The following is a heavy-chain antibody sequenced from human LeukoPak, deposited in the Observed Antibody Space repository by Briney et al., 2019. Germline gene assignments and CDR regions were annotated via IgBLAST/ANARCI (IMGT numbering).Heavy chain of an antibody. V-gene: IGHV5-51*01. CDR3: ARHGRSWNNWFDP. Sequence: GESLKISCKGSGYSFPSYWIGWVRQMPGKGLEWMGIIYPGDADTRYSPSFQGQVTISADKSISTAYLQWSSLKASDTAIYYCARHGRSWNNWFDPWGQGTLVTVSS. D-gene: IGHD6-13*01. CDR2: IYPGDADT. J-gene: IGHJ5*02. CDR1: GYSFPSYW.